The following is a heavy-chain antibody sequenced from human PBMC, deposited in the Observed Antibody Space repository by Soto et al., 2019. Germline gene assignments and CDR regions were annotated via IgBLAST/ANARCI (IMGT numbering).Heavy chain of an antibody. D-gene: IGHD3-3*01. CDR3: TTSISGLVTGH. J-gene: IGHJ4*02. V-gene: IGHV3-15*07. Sequence: EVQLVESGGGLVKPGGSLRLSCEASGFTFSNAWMNWVRQAPGKGLEWVGGIRSNADGGTADYAAPVKGRFTFSRDDSQNTLFLQMNSLKTEDTAVYFCTTSISGLVTGHWGQGTLVTVSS. CDR1: GFTFSNAW. CDR2: IRSNADGGTA.